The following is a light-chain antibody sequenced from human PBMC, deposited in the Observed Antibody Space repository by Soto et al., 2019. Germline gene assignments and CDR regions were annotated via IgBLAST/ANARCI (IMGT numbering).Light chain of an antibody. J-gene: IGKJ1*01. CDR3: QKYNQWPWT. Sequence: VVMTQSPATLSVSPGERAVLSCRASQSLGSNLAWYHHKPGQAPRLLLYEASIRATGIPARFSGDGSGTEFTLTISSLQSEDFGIYYCQKYNQWPWTVGPGTKVDSK. CDR2: EAS. V-gene: IGKV3-15*01. CDR1: QSLGSN.